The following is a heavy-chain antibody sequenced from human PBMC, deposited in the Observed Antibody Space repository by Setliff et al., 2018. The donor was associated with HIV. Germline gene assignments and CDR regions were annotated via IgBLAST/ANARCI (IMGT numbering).Heavy chain of an antibody. Sequence: NPSETLSLTCAVSGYSISTAYYWGWIRQPPGKGLEWIGSVYHSGTTYYNPSLKSRVTISVDMSNNQFSLKVTSVTAADTAVYYCMRGRSITIFGVAYFDFWGQGTQVTVSS. CDR1: GYSISTAYY. J-gene: IGHJ4*02. V-gene: IGHV4-38-2*01. CDR2: VYHSGTT. CDR3: MRGRSITIFGVAYFDF. D-gene: IGHD3-3*01.